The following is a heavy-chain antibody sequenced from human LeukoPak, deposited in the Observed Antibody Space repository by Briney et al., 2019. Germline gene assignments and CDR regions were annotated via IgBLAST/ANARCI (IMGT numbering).Heavy chain of an antibody. V-gene: IGHV3-23*01. D-gene: IGHD3-22*01. Sequence: PGGSLRLSCAASGFTFSDYYMSWNRQAPGKGLEWVSAISGSGGSTYYADSVKGRFTISRDNSKNTLYLQMNSLRAEDTAVYYCAKDFTDRPVWGQGTLVTVSS. CDR1: GFTFSDYY. CDR2: ISGSGGST. CDR3: AKDFTDRPV. J-gene: IGHJ4*02.